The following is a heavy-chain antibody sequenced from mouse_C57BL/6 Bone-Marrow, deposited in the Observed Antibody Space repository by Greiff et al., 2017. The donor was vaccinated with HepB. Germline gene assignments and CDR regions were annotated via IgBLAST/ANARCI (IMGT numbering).Heavy chain of an antibody. CDR2: IWTGGGT. V-gene: IGHV2-9-1*01. D-gene: IGHD1-1*01. CDR1: GFSLTSYA. Sequence: VQLKESGPGLVAPSQSLSITCTVSGFSLTSYAISWVRQPPGKGLEWLGVIWTGGGTNYNSALKSRLSISKDNSKSQVFLKMNSLQTDDTARYYCARLLVYYYGSSSFAMDYWGQGTSVTVSS. CDR3: ARLLVYYYGSSSFAMDY. J-gene: IGHJ4*01.